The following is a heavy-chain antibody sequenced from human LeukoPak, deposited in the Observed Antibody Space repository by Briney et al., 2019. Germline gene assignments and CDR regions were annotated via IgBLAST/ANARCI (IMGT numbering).Heavy chain of an antibody. J-gene: IGHJ4*02. V-gene: IGHV3-23*01. CDR3: AKSSQGVTTLYFDY. CDR2: ISGSGGST. CDR1: GFTFSSYA. D-gene: IGHD4-17*01. Sequence: GGSLRLSCAASGFTFSSYAMSWVRQAPGKGLEWVSAISGSGGSTYYADSVKGQFTISRDNSKNTLYLQMNSLRAEDTAVYYCAKSSQGVTTLYFDYWGQGTLVTVSS.